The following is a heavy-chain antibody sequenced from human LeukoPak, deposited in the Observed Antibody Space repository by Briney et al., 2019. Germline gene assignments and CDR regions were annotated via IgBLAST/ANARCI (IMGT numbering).Heavy chain of an antibody. CDR2: INPNSGGT. Sequence: ASVKVSCKASGYTFIAYYVHWVRQAPGQGLERMGWINPNSGGTSYAQKFQGRVTMTRDTSINTAYMELHSLRSDDTAVYYCARGPPYSYGYDYMDVWGKGTTVTVSS. CDR1: GYTFIAYY. V-gene: IGHV1-2*02. CDR3: ARGPPYSYGYDYMDV. J-gene: IGHJ6*03. D-gene: IGHD5-18*01.